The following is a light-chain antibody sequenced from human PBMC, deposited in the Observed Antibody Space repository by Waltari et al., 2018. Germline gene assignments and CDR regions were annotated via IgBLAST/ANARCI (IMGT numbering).Light chain of an antibody. V-gene: IGKV3-15*01. CDR2: NAA. CDR1: QTVGTN. CDR3: QQYDNWPPWT. J-gene: IGKJ1*01. Sequence: EIVMTQSPGKLSVSPGERVTLSCRASQTVGTNLAWYRHNPGQAPRLLFYNAANRATGIPDRFSASGSGTDFTLTISGLQSEDFAVYYCQQYDNWPPWTFGQGTKLEIK.